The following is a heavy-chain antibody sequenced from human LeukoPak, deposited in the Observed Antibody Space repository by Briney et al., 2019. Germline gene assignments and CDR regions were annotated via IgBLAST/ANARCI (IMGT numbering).Heavy chain of an antibody. V-gene: IGHV3-30*09. CDR2: ISYDGSNK. CDR1: GFTFSSYA. Sequence: GGSLRLSCEASGFTFSSYAMHWVRQAPGKGLEWVAVISYDGSNKYYADSVKGRFAISRDNSKKTLYLQMNSLRGDDTAVYYCAREVSWYYFDYWGQGILVTVSS. D-gene: IGHD6-13*01. CDR3: AREVSWYYFDY. J-gene: IGHJ4*02.